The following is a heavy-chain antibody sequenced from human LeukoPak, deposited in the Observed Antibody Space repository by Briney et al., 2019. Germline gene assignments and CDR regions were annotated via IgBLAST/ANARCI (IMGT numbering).Heavy chain of an antibody. V-gene: IGHV4-61*02. CDR3: ARVPDWTYVPDY. CDR1: GGSISSDRFS. Sequence: SETLSLTCTDSGGSISSDRFSWTWVRQPAGKGLEWIGRIKSSNTNYNPSLKSRVSISLDTSTNQFSLKLSSLTAADTAVYYCARVPDWTYVPDYWGQGTLVTVSS. J-gene: IGHJ4*02. D-gene: IGHD3-16*01. CDR2: IKSSNT.